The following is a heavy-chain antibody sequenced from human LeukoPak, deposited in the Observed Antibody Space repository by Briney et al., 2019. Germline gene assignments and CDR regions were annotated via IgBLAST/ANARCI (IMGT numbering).Heavy chain of an antibody. CDR2: ITTGGDTT. J-gene: IGHJ4*02. CDR1: GFTFSSYA. CDR3: AKFRGVTTLTPLDY. Sequence: GGSLRLSCAASGFTFSSYAMSWVRQAPGKGLEWVSSITTGGDTTYYADSVKGRFTISRDNSKNTLRLQMNTLRADDTAVYFCAKFRGVTTLTPLDYWGQGTLVIVSP. V-gene: IGHV3-23*01. D-gene: IGHD4-17*01.